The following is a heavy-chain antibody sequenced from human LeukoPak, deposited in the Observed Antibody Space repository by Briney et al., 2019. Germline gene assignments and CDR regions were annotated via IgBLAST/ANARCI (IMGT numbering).Heavy chain of an antibody. D-gene: IGHD5-24*01. CDR1: GFTVSSNY. CDR2: IYSGGTT. J-gene: IGHJ5*02. Sequence: GGSLRLSCGASGFTVSSNYMSWVGQAPGKGLEWVSVIYSGGTTYYADSVKGRFTISRDNSKNTLYLQMNSLRAEDTAVYYCARVQYKNWFDPWGQGTLVTVSS. CDR3: ARVQYKNWFDP. V-gene: IGHV3-66*01.